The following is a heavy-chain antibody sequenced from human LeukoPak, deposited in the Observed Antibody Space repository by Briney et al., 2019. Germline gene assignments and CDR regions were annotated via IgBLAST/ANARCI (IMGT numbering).Heavy chain of an antibody. V-gene: IGHV3-15*01. CDR1: GFTFSSYG. Sequence: GRSLRLSCVVSGFTFSSYGMHWVRQAPGKGLEWVGRIKSKTDGGTTDYAAPVKGRFTISRDDSKNTLYLQMNSLKTEDTAVYYCTPRTPLWYDRPLPFDYWGQGTLVTVSS. CDR2: IKSKTDGGTT. CDR3: TPRTPLWYDRPLPFDY. D-gene: IGHD3-22*01. J-gene: IGHJ4*02.